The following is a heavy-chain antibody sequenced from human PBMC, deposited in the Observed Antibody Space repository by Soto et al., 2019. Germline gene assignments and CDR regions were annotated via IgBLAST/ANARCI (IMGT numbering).Heavy chain of an antibody. D-gene: IGHD6-13*01. CDR2: IIPIFGTA. Sequence: SVKVSCKASGGTFSSYAISWVRQAPGQGLEWMGGIIPIFGTANYAQKFQGRVTITADESTSTAYMELSSLRSEDTAVYYCARVKSSMRGIAAAGQFDYWGQGTLVTVSS. V-gene: IGHV1-69*13. J-gene: IGHJ4*02. CDR3: ARVKSSMRGIAAAGQFDY. CDR1: GGTFSSYA.